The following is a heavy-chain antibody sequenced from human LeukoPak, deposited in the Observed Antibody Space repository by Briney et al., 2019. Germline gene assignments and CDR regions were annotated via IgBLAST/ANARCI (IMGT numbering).Heavy chain of an antibody. D-gene: IGHD1-26*01. J-gene: IGHJ4*02. CDR1: VVSVNGHY. CDR2: IYSGGSI. CDR3: ARRAYSGSYYYFDY. V-gene: IGHV4-59*02. Sequence: SETLSLTCSVSVVSVNGHYWSWIRQPPGKGLEWIGYIYSGGSINYNPSLRGRLTISVDPSKSQFSLTLNSVTAADTAVYYCARRAYSGSYYYFDYWGQGILVTVSS.